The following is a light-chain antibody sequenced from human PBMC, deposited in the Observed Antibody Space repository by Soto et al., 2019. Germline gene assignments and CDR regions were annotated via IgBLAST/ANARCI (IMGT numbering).Light chain of an antibody. CDR2: KAS. Sequence: DIQMTQSPSPLSASVGDRVTITCRASQSISSGLAWYQQKPGKAPKLLIYKASSLESGVPSRFSGSGSGTEFTLTISSLHPDDFATYYCQQYNSSPTFGQGTKVEIK. CDR3: QQYNSSPT. V-gene: IGKV1-5*03. J-gene: IGKJ1*01. CDR1: QSISSG.